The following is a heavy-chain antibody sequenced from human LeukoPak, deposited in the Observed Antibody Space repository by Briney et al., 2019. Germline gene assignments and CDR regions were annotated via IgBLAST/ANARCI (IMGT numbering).Heavy chain of an antibody. CDR1: GFTFSSYS. Sequence: GGSLRLSCAASGFTFSSYSMNWVRQAPGKGLEWVSSISSSSSYIYYADSVKGRFTISRDNAKNSLYLQMNSLRAEDAAVYYCARGRDSSSWLPLDYWGQGTLVTVSS. J-gene: IGHJ4*02. V-gene: IGHV3-21*01. CDR3: ARGRDSSSWLPLDY. CDR2: ISSSSSYI. D-gene: IGHD6-13*01.